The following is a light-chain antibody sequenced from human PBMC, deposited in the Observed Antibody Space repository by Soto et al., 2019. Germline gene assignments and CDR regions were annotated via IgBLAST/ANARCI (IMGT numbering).Light chain of an antibody. CDR2: LGS. V-gene: IGKV2-28*01. J-gene: IGKJ2*01. CDR1: QSLLHSNGYNY. Sequence: DIVMTQSPLSLPVTPGEPASISCRSSQSLLHSNGYNYLDWYLQKPGQSPQLLIYLGSNRASGVPDRFSGSGSGSDFTQKSRWAEADDFGVYYCVKSLQYRRYSFGQGTKLEIK. CDR3: VKSLQYRRYS.